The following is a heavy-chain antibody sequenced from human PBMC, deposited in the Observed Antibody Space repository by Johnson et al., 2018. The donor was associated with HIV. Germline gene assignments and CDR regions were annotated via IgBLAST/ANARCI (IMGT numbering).Heavy chain of an antibody. D-gene: IGHD6-19*01. V-gene: IGHV3-66*01. CDR3: ARDNGAVAGPEGAFDI. CDR2: IYSGGST. CDR1: GFTVTTTY. Sequence: MQLVASGGGLSQPGGSLRLSCPASGFTVTTTYMSWVRQAPGKGLEWVSVIYSGGSTYYADSVKGRFTISRDNSKNTLYLQMNSLRAEDTAVYYCARDNGAVAGPEGAFDIWGQGTMVTVSS. J-gene: IGHJ3*02.